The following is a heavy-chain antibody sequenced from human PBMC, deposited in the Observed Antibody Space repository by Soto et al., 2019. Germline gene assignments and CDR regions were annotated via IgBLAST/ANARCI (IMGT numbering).Heavy chain of an antibody. CDR3: ASFGVSSKNWFDP. CDR1: GYSVTSHY. Sequence: SETLSLTCTFSGYSVTSHYLTWIRQPPEKGLEWIGSIDYRGNTHYNPSLKSRLTISLDTSKSQFSLKLSSVSAADTAVYYCASFGVSSKNWFDPWGLGTLVTVSS. J-gene: IGHJ5*02. V-gene: IGHV4-59*08. CDR2: IDYRGNT. D-gene: IGHD3-10*01.